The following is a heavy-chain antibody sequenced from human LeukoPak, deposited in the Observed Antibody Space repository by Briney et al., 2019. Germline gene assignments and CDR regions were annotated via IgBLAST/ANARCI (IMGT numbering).Heavy chain of an antibody. CDR1: GVTISSSPYY. D-gene: IGHD2-2*01. V-gene: IGHV4-39*01. CDR3: ARHYLSDGILSTFDP. Sequence: SETLSLTCTVSGVTISSSPYYWGWIRQPPGKGLEWIGTIYYRGSTYSNPSLNSRVTISLDPSKNQFSLRLRSVTAADTALYYCARHYLSDGILSTFDPWGQGTLVTVSS. CDR2: IYYRGST. J-gene: IGHJ5*02.